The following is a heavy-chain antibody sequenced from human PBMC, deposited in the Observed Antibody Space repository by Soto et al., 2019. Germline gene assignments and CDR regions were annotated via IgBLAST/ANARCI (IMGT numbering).Heavy chain of an antibody. D-gene: IGHD5-12*01. CDR3: VRDHGFAFDM. Sequence: EVQLVESGGGLVQPGGSLRLSCATSGFTFSSYSMNWVRQAPGKGLEWVAYVGRSSSDVYYADSLKGRFTISRDNGENSLFLQMNSLRDEDTAVYICVRDHGFAFDMWGQGTMVTVSS. J-gene: IGHJ3*02. CDR1: GFTFSSYS. V-gene: IGHV3-48*02. CDR2: VGRSSSDV.